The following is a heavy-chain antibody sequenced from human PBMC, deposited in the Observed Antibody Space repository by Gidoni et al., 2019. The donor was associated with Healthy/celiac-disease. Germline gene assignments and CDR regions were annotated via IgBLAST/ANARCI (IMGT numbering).Heavy chain of an antibody. J-gene: IGHJ4*02. D-gene: IGHD3-10*01. CDR1: GGSISSGGYY. V-gene: IGHV4-31*03. CDR2: IYYSGST. CDR3: ARWGSGTFDY. Sequence: QVQLQESGPGLVTPSQTLSLTCPVSGGSISSGGYYWSWIRQHPGKGLAWIGYIYYSGSTYYNPSLKSRVTISVDTSKNQFSLKLSSVTAADTAVYYCARWGSGTFDYWGQGTLVTVSS.